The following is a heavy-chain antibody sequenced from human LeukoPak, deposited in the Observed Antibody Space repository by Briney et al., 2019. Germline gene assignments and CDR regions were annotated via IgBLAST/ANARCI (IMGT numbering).Heavy chain of an antibody. CDR3: ARDGPAQMVDFDY. D-gene: IGHD3-10*01. V-gene: IGHV1-2*02. J-gene: IGHJ4*02. Sequence: DSVKVSCKASGYTFTGSGWYLYWLRQAPRQGLECVGWIHPNNGATLYAQKFQGRVAMTTDTSISTAYMELSRLRPDDTAMYYCARDGPAQMVDFDYWGQGTLVTVSS. CDR1: GYTFTGSGWY. CDR2: IHPNNGAT.